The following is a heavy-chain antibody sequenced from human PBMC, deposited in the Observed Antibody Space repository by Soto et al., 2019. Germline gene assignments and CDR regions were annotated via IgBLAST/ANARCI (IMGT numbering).Heavy chain of an antibody. Sequence: QVQLVQSGAEVKKPGSSVKVSCKASGGTFSSYAISWVRQAPGQGLEWMGGIIPIFGTANYAQKFQGRVTITADEATSTAYMELSSLRSADTAVYYCARAYRGESSALTLYGMDVWGQGTTVTVSS. CDR2: IIPIFGTA. V-gene: IGHV1-69*01. CDR3: ARAYRGESSALTLYGMDV. D-gene: IGHD3-22*01. CDR1: GGTFSSYA. J-gene: IGHJ6*02.